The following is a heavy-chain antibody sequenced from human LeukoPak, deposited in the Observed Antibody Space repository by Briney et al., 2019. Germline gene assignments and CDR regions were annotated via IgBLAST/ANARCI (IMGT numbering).Heavy chain of an antibody. CDR3: VRGFYGSGSYYKYYFDD. Sequence: PSETLSLICIDPGGSISSYYWSWIRQPPGKGLEWIGYIYYSGSTNYNPSLKSRVNISVDTTKNQFSLKLSSVTAADTAVYYCVRGFYGSGSYYKYYFDDWGQGTRVTVSS. V-gene: IGHV4-59*01. J-gene: IGHJ4*02. D-gene: IGHD3-10*01. CDR2: IYYSGST. CDR1: GGSISSYY.